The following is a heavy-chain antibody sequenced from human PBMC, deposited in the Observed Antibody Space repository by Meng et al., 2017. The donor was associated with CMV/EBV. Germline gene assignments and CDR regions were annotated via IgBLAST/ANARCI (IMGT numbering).Heavy chain of an antibody. CDR3: AKVQGTCCADCYSPYYFDY. J-gene: IGHJ4*02. D-gene: IGHD2-21*01. CDR2: ISGSGGST. Sequence: GEFLNTSCAASGFSFSIYVMCWVRQAPGKGLEWVSGISGSGGSTDYADSVKGRFTISRDSSKTTLYLQMNSLRAEDTALYYCAKVQGTCCADCYSPYYFDYWGQGTLVTVSS. CDR1: GFSFSIYV. V-gene: IGHV3-23*01.